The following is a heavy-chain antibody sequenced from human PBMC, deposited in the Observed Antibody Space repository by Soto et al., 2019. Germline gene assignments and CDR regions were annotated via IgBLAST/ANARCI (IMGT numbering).Heavy chain of an antibody. CDR1: GFTFSSYG. V-gene: IGHV3-33*01. D-gene: IGHD3-9*01. CDR2: IWYDGSNK. CDR3: ARDRSYDILTGYYTPTETDY. J-gene: IGHJ4*02. Sequence: GGSLRLSCAASGFTFSSYGMHWVRQAPGKGLEWVAVIWYDGSNKYYADSVKGRFTISRDNSKNTLYLQMNSLRAEDTAVYYCARDRSYDILTGYYTPTETDYWGQGTLVTVSS.